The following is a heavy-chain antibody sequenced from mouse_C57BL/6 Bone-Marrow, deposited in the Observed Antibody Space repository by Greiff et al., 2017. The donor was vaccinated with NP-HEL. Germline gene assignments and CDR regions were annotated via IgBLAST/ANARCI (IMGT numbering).Heavy chain of an antibody. V-gene: IGHV1-55*01. CDR2: IYPGSGCT. CDR3: ARGKAFFSYEYTGHYFDD. D-gene: IGHD2-4*01. J-gene: IGHJ2*01. CDR1: GYTFTSYW. Sequence: VQLQQSGAELVKPGASVKMSCKASGYTFTSYWLTWVKQRPGQGLEWIGDIYPGSGCTNYNEKFKSKATLTVDTSSSTAYMQLSSLTSEDSAVYYCARGKAFFSYEYTGHYFDDWGQGTTLTVSS.